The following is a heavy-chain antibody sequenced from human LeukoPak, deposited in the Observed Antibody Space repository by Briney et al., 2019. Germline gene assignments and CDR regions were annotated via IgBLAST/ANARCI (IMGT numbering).Heavy chain of an antibody. Sequence: ASVKVSCKASGHTFTSYDINWVRQATGQGLEWMGWMNPSSRNTGYAQKFQGRVTFTSDTSISTAYMELTSLRSEDTAMYYCARGNHLIDFCGQGTLVTVSS. V-gene: IGHV1-8*01. J-gene: IGHJ4*02. CDR3: ARGNHLIDF. CDR2: MNPSSRNT. CDR1: GHTFTSYD. D-gene: IGHD1-14*01.